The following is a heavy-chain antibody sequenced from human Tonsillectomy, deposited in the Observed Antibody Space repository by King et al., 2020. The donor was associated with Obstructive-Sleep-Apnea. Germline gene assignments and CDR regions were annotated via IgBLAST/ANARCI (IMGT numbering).Heavy chain of an antibody. CDR3: ARVEGGSYLSHYYGMDV. Sequence: QLVQSGAEVKKPGSSVKVSCKASGGTFSSYAISWVRQAPGQGLEWMGGIIPIFGTANYAQKFQGRVTITADESTSTAYMELSSLRSEDTAVYYCARVEGGSYLSHYYGMDVWGQGTTVTVSS. CDR2: IIPIFGTA. J-gene: IGHJ6*02. CDR1: GGTFSSYA. D-gene: IGHD1-26*01. V-gene: IGHV1-69*01.